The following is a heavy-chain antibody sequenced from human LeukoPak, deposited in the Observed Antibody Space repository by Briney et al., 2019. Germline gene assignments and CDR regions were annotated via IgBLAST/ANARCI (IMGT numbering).Heavy chain of an antibody. D-gene: IGHD2-21*02. CDR2: ISYDGSNK. Sequence: PGGSLRLSRAASRFTFSSYAMHSVRQAPGKGLEWVAVISYDGSNKYYADSVKGRFTISRDNSKNTLYLQMNSLRAEVTAVYYCARGGLCVVTATRAYYFDYWGQGTLVTVSS. V-gene: IGHV3-30*04. CDR1: RFTFSSYA. J-gene: IGHJ4*02. CDR3: ARGGLCVVTATRAYYFDY.